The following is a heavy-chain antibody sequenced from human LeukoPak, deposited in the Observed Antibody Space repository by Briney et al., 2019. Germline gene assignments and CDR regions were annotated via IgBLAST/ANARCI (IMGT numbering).Heavy chain of an antibody. CDR1: GYTFTGYG. CDR2: ISAYNGNT. Sequence: ASVKVSCKASGYTFTGYGISWVRQAPGQGLEWMGWISAYNGNTNYAQKLQGRVTMTTDTSTSTAYMELRSLRSDDTAVYYCARDRRNWLSRMLLLRADYMDVWGKGTTVTVSS. CDR3: ARDRRNWLSRMLLLRADYMDV. J-gene: IGHJ6*03. V-gene: IGHV1-18*01. D-gene: IGHD3-22*01.